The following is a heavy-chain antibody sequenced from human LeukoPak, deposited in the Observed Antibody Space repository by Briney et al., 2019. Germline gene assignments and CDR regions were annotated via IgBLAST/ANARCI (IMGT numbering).Heavy chain of an antibody. V-gene: IGHV3-53*01. CDR3: ARQGNWLKRAFDI. CDR1: GFTVSSNY. D-gene: IGHD3-9*01. Sequence: GGSLRLSCAASGFTVSSNYMSWVRQAPGKGLEWVSVIYSGGSTYYADSVKGRFTISRDNSKNTLYLQMNSLRAEDTAVYYCARQGNWLKRAFDIWGQGTMVTVSS. J-gene: IGHJ3*02. CDR2: IYSGGST.